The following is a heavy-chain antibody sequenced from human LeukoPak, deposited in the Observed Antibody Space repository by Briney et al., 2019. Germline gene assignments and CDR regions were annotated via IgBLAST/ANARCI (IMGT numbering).Heavy chain of an antibody. CDR3: SRGSGWLSVY. CDR1: GFTFGDYL. Sequence: KTGGSLRLSCTASGFTFGDYLMSWFRQAPGKGLEWIGFISGGTTEYAASVKGRFTISRDDSTSIAYLQMNSLTTEDTAVYYCSRGSGWLSVYWGQGTLATVSS. V-gene: IGHV3-49*05. CDR2: ISGGTT. D-gene: IGHD6-19*01. J-gene: IGHJ4*02.